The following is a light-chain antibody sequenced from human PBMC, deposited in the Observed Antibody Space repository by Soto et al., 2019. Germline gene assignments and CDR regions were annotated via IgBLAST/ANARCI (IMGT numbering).Light chain of an antibody. J-gene: IGKJ5*01. CDR3: QQFNDYPPA. Sequence: IQLTQSPSSLSASAGDRVTITCRASQGITSALAWYQQKPGKAPKLLIYDASTLESGVPSRFSGSGSDTYFTLTINGLQPEDVATYYCQQFNDYPPAFGQGTRLEIK. CDR1: QGITSA. CDR2: DAS. V-gene: IGKV1D-13*01.